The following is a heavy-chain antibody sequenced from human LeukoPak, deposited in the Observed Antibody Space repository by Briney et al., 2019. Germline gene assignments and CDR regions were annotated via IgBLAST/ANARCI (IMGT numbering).Heavy chain of an antibody. J-gene: IGHJ5*02. Sequence: SETMSLTCTVSGGSISSYYWSWIRQPPGEGLEWMGYIYYRGRTNYNPSLKSRVTISVDTSKTQFSLKLSSVTAADTAVYYCASSMVWGEGGFDPWGQGTLVTVSS. CDR1: GGSISSYY. CDR3: ASSMVWGEGGFDP. D-gene: IGHD3-10*01. V-gene: IGHV4-59*01. CDR2: IYYRGRT.